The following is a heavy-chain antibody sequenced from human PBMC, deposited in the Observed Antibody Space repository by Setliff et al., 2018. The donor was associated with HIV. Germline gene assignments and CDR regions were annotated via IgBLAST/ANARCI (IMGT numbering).Heavy chain of an antibody. D-gene: IGHD1-7*01. CDR2: INHSGST. V-gene: IGHV4-34*01. CDR3: ARIGTPRTIDY. Sequence: LSLTCAVYGGSFSGYYWSWIRQPPGKGLEWIGEINHSGSTNYNPSLKSRVTISVDTSKNQFSLKLSSVTAADTAVYYCARIGTPRTIDYWGQGTLVTVS. CDR1: GGSFSGYY. J-gene: IGHJ4*02.